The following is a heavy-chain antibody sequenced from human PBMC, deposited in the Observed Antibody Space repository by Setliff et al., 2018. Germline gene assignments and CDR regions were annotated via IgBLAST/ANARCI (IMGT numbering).Heavy chain of an antibody. CDR2: INPNSGGT. CDR1: GYTFTGYY. D-gene: IGHD3-3*01. Sequence: ASVKVSCKVSGYTFTGYYMHWVRQAPGQGLEWMEWINPNSGGTNYAQKFQGWVTMTRDTSISTAYMELSRLRSDDTAVYYCARGQDFWSGYLVYWGQGTLVTVSS. J-gene: IGHJ4*02. V-gene: IGHV1-2*04. CDR3: ARGQDFWSGYLVY.